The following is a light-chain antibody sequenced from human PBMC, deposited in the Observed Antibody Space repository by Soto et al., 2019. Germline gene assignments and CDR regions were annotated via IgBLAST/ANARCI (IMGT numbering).Light chain of an antibody. CDR3: QERTGWPPWT. J-gene: IGKJ1*01. CDR1: QSVSLS. V-gene: IGKV3-11*01. CDR2: DAS. Sequence: EIVLTQSPATLSFSPGGRANLSCRASQSVSLSLAWYQQKPGQAPRLLIYDASKRASGFPARFSGSGSGTDFTLTISSLEPEDFAVYYCQERTGWPPWTFGQGTKVDIK.